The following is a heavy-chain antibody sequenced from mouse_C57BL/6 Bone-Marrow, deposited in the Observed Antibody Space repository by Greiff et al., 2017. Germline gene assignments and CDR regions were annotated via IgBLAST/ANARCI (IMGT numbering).Heavy chain of an antibody. V-gene: IGHV1-55*01. D-gene: IGHD2-4*01. J-gene: IGHJ3*01. CDR2: IYPGSGST. CDR3: ARRGLWGYDYSWFAY. CDR1: GYTFTSYW. Sequence: QVQLKQPGAELVKPGASVKMSCKASGYTFTSYWITWVKQRPGQGLEWIGDIYPGSGSTNYNEKFKSKATLTVDTSSSTAYMQLSSLTSEDSAVYYCARRGLWGYDYSWFAYWGQGTLVTVSA.